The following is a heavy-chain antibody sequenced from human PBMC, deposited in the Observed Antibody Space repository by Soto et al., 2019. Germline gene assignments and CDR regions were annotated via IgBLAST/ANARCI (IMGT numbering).Heavy chain of an antibody. CDR1: GGTFSSYA. D-gene: IGHD3-10*01. CDR2: IIPMYGPA. Sequence: QVPLVQSGAEVKKPGSSVTVSCKASGGTFSSYAIHWVRQAPGQGLEWMGGIIPMYGPAKYAQRFQGRVTITADESTTTVYLALTSLTSQDTAAYYCARVTSMVRGVIDNGFDPWVHGTLVTVSS. CDR3: ARVTSMVRGVIDNGFDP. V-gene: IGHV1-69*01. J-gene: IGHJ5*02.